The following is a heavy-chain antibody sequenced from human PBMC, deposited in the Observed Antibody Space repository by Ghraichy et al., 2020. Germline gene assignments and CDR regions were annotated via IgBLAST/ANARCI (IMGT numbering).Heavy chain of an antibody. J-gene: IGHJ6*02. CDR3: TRGKSYGLDV. CDR2: IKTDGTYT. Sequence: GGSLRLSCAASGFTFSSYWMHWVPQAPGKGLLGVSHIKTDGTYTDYADSVKGRFTISRDNAKNTLYLQMNILRAEDTAVYYCTRGKSYGLDVWGQGTTVTDSS. CDR1: GFTFSSYW. V-gene: IGHV3-74*01.